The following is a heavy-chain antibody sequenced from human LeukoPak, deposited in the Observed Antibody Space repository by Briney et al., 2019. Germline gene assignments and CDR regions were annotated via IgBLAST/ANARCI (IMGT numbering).Heavy chain of an antibody. J-gene: IGHJ4*02. CDR2: ISGSGGST. Sequence: GGSLRLSCAASGFTFSSYALSWVRQAPGKGLEWVSAISGSGGSTYYADSVKGRFTISRDNSKNTLYLQMNSLRAEDTAVYYCAIDRYSSSFGVLDYWGQGTLVTVSS. CDR3: AIDRYSSSFGVLDY. V-gene: IGHV3-23*01. CDR1: GFTFSSYA. D-gene: IGHD6-6*01.